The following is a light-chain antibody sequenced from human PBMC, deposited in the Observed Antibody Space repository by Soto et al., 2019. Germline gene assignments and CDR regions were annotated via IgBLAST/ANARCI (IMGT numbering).Light chain of an antibody. CDR1: NIGGES. J-gene: IGLJ3*02. V-gene: IGLV3-21*04. CDR2: FDS. Sequence: SYELTQPPSVSVAPGKTAAITCGGNNIGGESVHWYQQKPGQAPILVISFDSDRPSGNPERFSGSKSGNTATLTISRVEAGDEGDYYCQVWDRRSDHVVFAGGTQLTVL. CDR3: QVWDRRSDHVV.